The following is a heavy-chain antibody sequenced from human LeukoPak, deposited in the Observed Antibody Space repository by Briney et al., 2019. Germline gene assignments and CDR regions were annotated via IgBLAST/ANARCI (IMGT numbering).Heavy chain of an antibody. D-gene: IGHD2-2*01. CDR1: GGNFSDYA. CDR2: IIPIHRTA. CDR3: ARDIVVIPAANGIDY. V-gene: IGHV1-69*04. Sequence: GASVKVSCKASGGNFSDYAISWVRQAPGQGLEWMGRIIPIHRTANYAQRFQGRVTISADKSATTAYVELNSLTSENTAVYYCARDIVVIPAANGIDYWGQGALVTVSS. J-gene: IGHJ4*02.